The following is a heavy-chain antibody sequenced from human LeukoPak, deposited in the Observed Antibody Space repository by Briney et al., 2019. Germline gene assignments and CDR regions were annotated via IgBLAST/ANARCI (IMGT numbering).Heavy chain of an antibody. J-gene: IGHJ4*02. V-gene: IGHV3-11*01. CDR1: LFTPIDYY. CDR3: AREGDSSSQLYGFDY. D-gene: IGHD6-13*01. CDR2: ISSSGSTI. Sequence: GGAPRLSPAASLFTPIDYYTSASPHGPEERRWSGSYISSSGSTIYYADSVKGRLTISRDNAKNSLYLQMNSLRAEDTAVYYCAREGDSSSQLYGFDYWGQGTLVTVSS.